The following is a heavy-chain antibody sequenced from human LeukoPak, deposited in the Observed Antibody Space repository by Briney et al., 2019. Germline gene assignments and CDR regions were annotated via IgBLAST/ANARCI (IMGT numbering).Heavy chain of an antibody. CDR2: ISSSGSTI. CDR3: AREVASSGSLGY. V-gene: IGHV3-48*04. Sequence: PGGSLRLSCAASGFTFSSCWMNWVRQAPGKGLEWVSYISSSGSTIYYADSVKGRFTISRDNAKNSLYLQMNSLRAEDTAVYYCAREVASSGSLGYWGQGTLVTVSS. J-gene: IGHJ4*02. CDR1: GFTFSSCW. D-gene: IGHD6-19*01.